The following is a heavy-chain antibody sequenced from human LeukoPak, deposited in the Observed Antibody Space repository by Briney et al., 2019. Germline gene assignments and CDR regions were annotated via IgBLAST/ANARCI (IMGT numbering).Heavy chain of an antibody. V-gene: IGHV3-74*01. CDR1: GFTFSSYW. Sequence: GGSLRLSCAASGFTFSSYWMHWVRQAPGKALVWVSRINSDGASTNYADSVKGRFTISRDNAKNTLYLQMNSLRAEDTAVYYCARVNYGGNSFSDYWGQGTVVTVSS. CDR2: INSDGAST. D-gene: IGHD4-23*01. CDR3: ARVNYGGNSFSDY. J-gene: IGHJ4*02.